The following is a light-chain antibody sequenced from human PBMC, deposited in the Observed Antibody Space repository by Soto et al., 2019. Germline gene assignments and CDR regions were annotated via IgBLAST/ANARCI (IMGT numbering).Light chain of an antibody. CDR1: SGHSSYA. CDR3: QTWGTGIQV. V-gene: IGLV4-69*01. CDR2: LNSDGSH. Sequence: QSVLTKSPSASASLGASVKLTCTLSSGHSSYAIAWHQQQPDKGPRYLMKLNSDGSHSKGDGIPDRFSGSSSGAERYLTISSLQSEDEADYYCQTWGTGIQVFGGGTKLTVL. J-gene: IGLJ3*02.